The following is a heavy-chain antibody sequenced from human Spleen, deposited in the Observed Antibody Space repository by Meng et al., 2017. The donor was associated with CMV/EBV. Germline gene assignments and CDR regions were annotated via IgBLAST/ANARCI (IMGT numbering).Heavy chain of an antibody. J-gene: IGHJ4*02. Sequence: SLKISCAASGFTFDDYAMHWVRQAPGKGLEWVSGISSNSAGTGYADSVKGRFTISRDNAKNSLYLQMNSLRAEDTAVYYCARGPTGTTFFPYFDYWGQGTLVTVSS. CDR1: GFTFDDYA. V-gene: IGHV3-9*01. CDR3: ARGPTGTTFFPYFDY. CDR2: ISSNSAGT. D-gene: IGHD1-7*01.